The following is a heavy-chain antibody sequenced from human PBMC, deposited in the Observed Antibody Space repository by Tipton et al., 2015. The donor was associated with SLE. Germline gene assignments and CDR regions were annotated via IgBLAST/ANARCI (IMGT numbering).Heavy chain of an antibody. V-gene: IGHV4-59*01. J-gene: IGHJ6*03. Sequence: TLSLTCTVSGGSISSYWSWIRQPPGKRLEWIGYIYYGGTTSYNPSLKSRVTISVDTSKNQVSLKLSSVTAADTAVYYCARGASSRGGYYYYYMDVWGKGTTVTVSS. D-gene: IGHD3-10*01. CDR2: IYYGGTT. CDR3: ARGASSRGGYYYYYMDV. CDR1: GGSISSY.